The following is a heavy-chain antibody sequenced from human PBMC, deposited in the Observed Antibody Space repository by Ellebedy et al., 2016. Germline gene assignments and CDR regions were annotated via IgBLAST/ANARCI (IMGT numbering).Heavy chain of an antibody. CDR3: AREWGCSGGSCYSAYDS. J-gene: IGHJ4*02. CDR2: IKPDGSET. D-gene: IGHD2-15*01. V-gene: IGHV3-7*03. Sequence: GGSLRLSCAASGFTFSTYWMTWLRQAPGKGLEWVANIKPDGSETYYVDSVKGRFTISRDNAKNSLYLQMNSLRAEDTAVYYGAREWGCSGGSCYSAYDSWGQGTLVTVSS. CDR1: GFTFSTYW.